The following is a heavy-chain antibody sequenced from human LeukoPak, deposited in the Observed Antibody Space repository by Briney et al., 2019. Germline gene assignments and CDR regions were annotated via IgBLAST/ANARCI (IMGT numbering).Heavy chain of an antibody. Sequence: SETLSLTCAVYGGSFSGYYWSWIRRPPGKGLEWIGEINHSGSTNYNPSLKSRVTISVDTSKNQFSLKLSSVTAADTAVYYCASMMRYYDYVWGSYPPSTFDYWGQGTLVTVSS. CDR1: GGSFSGYY. D-gene: IGHD3-16*02. CDR3: ASMMRYYDYVWGSYPPSTFDY. J-gene: IGHJ4*02. V-gene: IGHV4-34*01. CDR2: INHSGST.